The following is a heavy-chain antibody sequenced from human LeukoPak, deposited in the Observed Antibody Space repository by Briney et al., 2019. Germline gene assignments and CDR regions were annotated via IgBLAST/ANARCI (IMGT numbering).Heavy chain of an antibody. Sequence: SETLSLTCTVSGGSLSSYYWSWIRQPPGKGLEWMGYIYYSGSTNYNPSLKSRVTISVDTSKNQFSLKLSSVTAADTAVYYCARMPEAFDYWGQGTLVTVSS. V-gene: IGHV4-59*08. D-gene: IGHD2-2*01. J-gene: IGHJ4*02. CDR2: IYYSGST. CDR3: ARMPEAFDY. CDR1: GGSLSSYY.